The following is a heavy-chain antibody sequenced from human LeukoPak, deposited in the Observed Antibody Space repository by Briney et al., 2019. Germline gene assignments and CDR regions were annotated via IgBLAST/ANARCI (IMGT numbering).Heavy chain of an antibody. CDR3: ARGGRFGEFSSSL. V-gene: IGHV3-21*01. CDR1: GFSFSSHA. CDR2: ISSDGRDI. J-gene: IGHJ4*02. Sequence: GGSLTLSCAACGFSFSSHAMNWVRLAPAKGREWVAFISSDGRDIFYSDSVSGRFTISRDNAKNTLFLQMNSVRAEDTAVYYCARGGRFGEFSSSLWGQGTLVTVSS. D-gene: IGHD3-10*01.